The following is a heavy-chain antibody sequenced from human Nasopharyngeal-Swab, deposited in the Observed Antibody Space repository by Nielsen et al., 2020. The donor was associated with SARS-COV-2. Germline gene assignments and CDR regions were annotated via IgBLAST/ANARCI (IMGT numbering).Heavy chain of an antibody. CDR3: TREGKDYYDSSGYSHFDY. CDR2: IRNKAYGGTT. V-gene: IGHV3-49*03. Sequence: GGSLRLSCTASGFTFGDYAMSWFRQAPGKGLEWVGFIRNKAYGGTTEYAASVKGRFTISRDDSKSIAYLQMNSLKTEDTAVYYCTREGKDYYDSSGYSHFDYWGQGTLVTVSS. D-gene: IGHD3-22*01. J-gene: IGHJ4*02. CDR1: GFTFGDYA.